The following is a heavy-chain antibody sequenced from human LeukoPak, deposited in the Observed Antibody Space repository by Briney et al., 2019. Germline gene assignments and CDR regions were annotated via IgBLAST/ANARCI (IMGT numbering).Heavy chain of an antibody. Sequence: GGSLRLSCAASGFTFSSYSMNWVRQAPGKGLEWVSSISSSSSYIYYADSVKGRFTISRDNAKNSLYLQMNSLRAEDTAVYYCARDPSFVVVPTPVWGKGTTVTVSS. CDR1: GFTFSSYS. J-gene: IGHJ6*04. CDR3: ARDPSFVVVPTPV. V-gene: IGHV3-21*01. CDR2: ISSSSSYI. D-gene: IGHD2-2*01.